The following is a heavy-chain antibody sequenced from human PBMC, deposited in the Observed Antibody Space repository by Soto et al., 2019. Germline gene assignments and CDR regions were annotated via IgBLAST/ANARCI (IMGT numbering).Heavy chain of an antibody. CDR2: IYYSGST. CDR3: ARGDYYGSGSYWWFDP. CDR1: VCSFSSCSYY. Sequence: PSETLSITCTVSVCSFSSCSYYWSWIRHPPGKGLEWIGYIYYSGSTNYNPSLKSRVTISEDTSKNQFSLKLSSVTAADTAVYYCARGDYYGSGSYWWFDPWGQGTLVTVSS. D-gene: IGHD3-10*01. V-gene: IGHV4-61*01. J-gene: IGHJ5*02.